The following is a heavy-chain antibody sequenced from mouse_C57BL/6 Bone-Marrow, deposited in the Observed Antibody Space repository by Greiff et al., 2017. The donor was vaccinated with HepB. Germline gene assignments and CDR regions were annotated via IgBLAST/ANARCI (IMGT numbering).Heavy chain of an antibody. CDR3: AVHIYDGYYEFAY. D-gene: IGHD2-3*01. J-gene: IGHJ3*01. Sequence: VQLQQSGPELVKPGASVKIPCKASGYTFTDYNMDWVKQSHGKSLEWIGDINPNNGGTIYNQKFKGKATLTVDKSSSTAYMELRSLTSEDTAVYYCAVHIYDGYYEFAYWGQGTLVTVSA. CDR2: INPNNGGT. V-gene: IGHV1-18*01. CDR1: GYTFTDYN.